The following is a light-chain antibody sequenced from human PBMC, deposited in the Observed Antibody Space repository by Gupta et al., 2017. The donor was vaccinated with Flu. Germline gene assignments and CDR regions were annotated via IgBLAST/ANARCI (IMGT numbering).Light chain of an antibody. Sequence: EIVLTQSPGTLSLSPGERATLSCRASQSVSSSYLAWYQQKPGQAPRLLIYGASSRATSIPDSFSGSGSGTDFTLTISRLEPEDFAVYYCQQYLSFGQGTKVEIK. J-gene: IGKJ1*01. CDR1: QSVSSSY. CDR2: GAS. CDR3: QQYLS. V-gene: IGKV3-20*01.